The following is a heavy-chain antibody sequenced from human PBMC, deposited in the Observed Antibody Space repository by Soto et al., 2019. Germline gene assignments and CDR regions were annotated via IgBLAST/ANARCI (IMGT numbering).Heavy chain of an antibody. J-gene: IGHJ4*02. CDR1: GYTFTSYA. Sequence: ASVKVSCKASGYTFTSYAMHWVRQAPGQRLEWMGWINAGNGNTKYSQKFQGRVTITRDTSASTAYMGLSSLRSEDTAVYYCARGLNVYYSDYWGQGTPVTVSS. CDR2: INAGNGNT. D-gene: IGHD3-16*01. CDR3: ARGLNVYYSDY. V-gene: IGHV1-3*01.